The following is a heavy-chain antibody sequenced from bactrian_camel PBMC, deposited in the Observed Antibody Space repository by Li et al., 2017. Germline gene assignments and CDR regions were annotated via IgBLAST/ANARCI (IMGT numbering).Heavy chain of an antibody. CDR1: GYKPYY. V-gene: IGHV3S53*01. CDR3: AADEYNLGLARSYTY. CDR2: IDTSGGT. J-gene: IGHJ4*01. Sequence: HVQLVESGGGSVQAGGSLKLSCVVSGYKPYYMAWFRQAPGNEREAVAFIDTSGGTNYAYSVAGRFTISKDNAKNTLYLQMNSLKPEDTAMYYCAADEYNLGLARSYTYWGQGTQVTVS. D-gene: IGHD5*01.